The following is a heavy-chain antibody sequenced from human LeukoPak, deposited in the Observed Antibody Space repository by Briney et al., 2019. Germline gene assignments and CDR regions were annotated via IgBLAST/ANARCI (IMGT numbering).Heavy chain of an antibody. J-gene: IGHJ4*02. D-gene: IGHD3-22*01. V-gene: IGHV1-69*13. Sequence: SVKVSCKASGGTFSSYAISWVRRAPGQGLEWMGGIIPIFGTANYAQKFQGRVTITADESTSTAYMELSSLRSEDTAVYYCARGIYRGNYYDSSGYLDYWGQGTLVTVSS. CDR3: ARGIYRGNYYDSSGYLDY. CDR1: GGTFSSYA. CDR2: IIPIFGTA.